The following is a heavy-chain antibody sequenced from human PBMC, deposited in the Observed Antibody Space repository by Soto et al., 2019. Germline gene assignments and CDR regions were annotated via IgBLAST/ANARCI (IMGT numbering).Heavy chain of an antibody. CDR2: ISAYNGNT. V-gene: IGHV1-18*04. D-gene: IGHD2-2*01. J-gene: IGHJ5*02. CDR3: ARDRPPHIVVVPAARRAWFDP. Sequence: ASVKVSCKASGYTFTSYGISWVRQDPGQGLEWMGWISAYNGNTNYAQTLQGRVTMTTDTSTSTAYMELRSLRSDDTAVYYCARDRPPHIVVVPAARRAWFDPWGQGTLVTVS. CDR1: GYTFTSYG.